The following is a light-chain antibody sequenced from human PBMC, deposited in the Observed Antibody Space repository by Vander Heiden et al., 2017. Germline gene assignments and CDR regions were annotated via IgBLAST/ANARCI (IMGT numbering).Light chain of an antibody. CDR1: QSVLNSTNNKNY. J-gene: IGKJ1*01. CDR2: WAS. Sequence: DIVMTQSPDSLAVSLGERATINCKYSQSVLNSTNNKNYLAWYQQKPGQPPKLLIYWASTRESGVPDRFSGSGSGTDFTLTISSLQAEDVAVYYCQQYYSTPSFGQGTKVEIK. CDR3: QQYYSTPS. V-gene: IGKV4-1*01.